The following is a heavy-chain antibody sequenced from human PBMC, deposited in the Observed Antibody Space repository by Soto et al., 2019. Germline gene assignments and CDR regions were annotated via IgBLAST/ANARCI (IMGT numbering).Heavy chain of an antibody. D-gene: IGHD6-6*01. J-gene: IGHJ6*02. V-gene: IGHV1-69*13. Sequence: SVKVSCKASGGTFSSYAISWVRQAPGQGLEWMGGIIPIFGTANYAQKFQGRVTITADESTSTAYMELSSLRSEDTAVYYCARDQEDSSLTHYYSGMDVWGQGTTVNGS. CDR1: GGTFSSYA. CDR3: ARDQEDSSLTHYYSGMDV. CDR2: IIPIFGTA.